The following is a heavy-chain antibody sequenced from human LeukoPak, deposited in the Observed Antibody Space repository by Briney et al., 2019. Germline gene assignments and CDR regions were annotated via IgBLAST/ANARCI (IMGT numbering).Heavy chain of an antibody. V-gene: IGHV3-23*01. Sequence: GGSLRLSXAASGFTFSSYAMSWVRQAPGKGLEWVSAISGSGGSTYYADSVKGRFTISRDNSKNTLYLQMNSLRAEDTAVYYCAKDTPQQSARGYYYYMDVWGKGTTVTVSS. J-gene: IGHJ6*03. CDR1: GFTFSSYA. D-gene: IGHD6-13*01. CDR2: ISGSGGST. CDR3: AKDTPQQSARGYYYYMDV.